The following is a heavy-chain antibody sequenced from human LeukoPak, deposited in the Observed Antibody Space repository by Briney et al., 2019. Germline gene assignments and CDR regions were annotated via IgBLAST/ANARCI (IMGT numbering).Heavy chain of an antibody. Sequence: ASVKVSCKASGYTFTGYYMHWVRQAPGQGLEGMGWINPNSGGTNYAQKFQGRVTMTRDTSISTAYMELSRLRSDDTAVYYCARDSDAAYNWNYSPSGYWGQGTLVTVSS. J-gene: IGHJ4*02. V-gene: IGHV1-2*02. CDR1: GYTFTGYY. CDR2: INPNSGGT. D-gene: IGHD1-7*01. CDR3: ARDSDAAYNWNYSPSGY.